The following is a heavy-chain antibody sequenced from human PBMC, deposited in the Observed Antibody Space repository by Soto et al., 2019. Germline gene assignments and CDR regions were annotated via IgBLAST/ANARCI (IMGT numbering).Heavy chain of an antibody. D-gene: IGHD3-10*01. CDR2: MNPNSGNT. Sequence: ASVKVSCKASGYTFTSYDINWVRQATGQGLEWMGWMNPNSGNTGYAQKFQGRVTMTRNTSISTAYMELRSLRSDDTAVYYCARVGDSVITMVRGVIRGYYYGMDVWGQGTTVTVSS. CDR3: ARVGDSVITMVRGVIRGYYYGMDV. J-gene: IGHJ6*02. V-gene: IGHV1-8*01. CDR1: GYTFTSYD.